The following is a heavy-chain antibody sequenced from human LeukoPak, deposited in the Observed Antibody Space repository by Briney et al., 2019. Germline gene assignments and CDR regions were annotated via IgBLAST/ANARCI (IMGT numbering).Heavy chain of an antibody. D-gene: IGHD6-19*01. Sequence: ASVTVSCKASGYTFTTYYIHWMRQAPGQGLELMGWINPNSGGTYHAQSFQGRVTLTRDTSISSAYMELRGLRSDDSAVYYCARGITVAGIGSFYYWGQGTLVSVSS. CDR3: ARGITVAGIGSFYY. CDR2: INPNSGGT. J-gene: IGHJ4*02. V-gene: IGHV1-2*02. CDR1: GYTFTTYY.